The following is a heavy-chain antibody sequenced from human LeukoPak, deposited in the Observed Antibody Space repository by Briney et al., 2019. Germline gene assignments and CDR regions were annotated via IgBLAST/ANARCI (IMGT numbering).Heavy chain of an antibody. CDR3: ARSYYYDSSGCYRLELGY. CDR2: ISYDGSNK. V-gene: IGHV3-30*03. CDR1: GFTFSSYG. D-gene: IGHD3-22*01. J-gene: IGHJ4*02. Sequence: GGSLRLSCAASGFTFSSYGMHWVRQAPGKGLEWVAVISYDGSNKYYADSVKGRFTISRDNAKNSLYLQMNSLRAEDTAVYYCARSYYYDSSGCYRLELGYWGQGTLVTVSS.